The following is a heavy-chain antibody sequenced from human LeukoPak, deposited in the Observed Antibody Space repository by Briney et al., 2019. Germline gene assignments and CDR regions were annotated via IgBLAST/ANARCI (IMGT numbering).Heavy chain of an antibody. D-gene: IGHD3-9*01. CDR1: GYSFTSYW. CDR2: IYPSDSDT. V-gene: IGHV5-51*01. CDR3: ATLRYFDWLPTYIDY. Sequence: GESLKISCKGSGYSFTSYWIGWVRQMPGKGLEWMGIIYPSDSDTRYSPSFQGQVTISADKSISTAYLQWSSLKASDTAMYYCATLRYFDWLPTYIDYWGQGTLVTVSS. J-gene: IGHJ4*02.